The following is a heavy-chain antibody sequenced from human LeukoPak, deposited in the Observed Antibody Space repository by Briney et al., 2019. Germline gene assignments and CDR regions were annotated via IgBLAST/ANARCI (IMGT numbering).Heavy chain of an antibody. CDR1: GDSVSSNSAA. CDR2: TYYRSKWYN. CDR3: ARDLSGPLDI. J-gene: IGHJ3*02. D-gene: IGHD2-8*02. V-gene: IGHV6-1*01. Sequence: SQTLSLTCALCGDSVSSNSAACNWIRQSPSRGLEWLGRTYYRSKWYNDYAVSVKSRISINPDTSKSQFSLHLNSVTPEDTAVYYCARDLSGPLDIWGQGSMVTVSS.